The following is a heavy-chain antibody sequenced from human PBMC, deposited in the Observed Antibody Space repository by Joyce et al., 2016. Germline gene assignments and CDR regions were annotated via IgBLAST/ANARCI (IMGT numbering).Heavy chain of an antibody. J-gene: IGHJ4*02. CDR3: VYKRDSSTWNWVFHS. V-gene: IGHV2-5*02. Sequence: QITLRESGPTLVKPTQTLTLTCTFSGFSLATSGVGVGWIRQPPGKALEWLALVYWDDDKRYSSSLKSRLIITKDTSQNQVVLRMTNMDPMDTGTYYCVYKRDSSTWNWVFHSWGQGALVAVSS. D-gene: IGHD6-13*01. CDR1: GFSLATSGVG. CDR2: VYWDDDK.